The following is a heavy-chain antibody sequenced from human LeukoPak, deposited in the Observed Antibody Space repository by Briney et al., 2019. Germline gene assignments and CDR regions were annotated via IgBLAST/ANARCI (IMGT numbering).Heavy chain of an antibody. V-gene: IGHV4-59*12. J-gene: IGHJ2*01. D-gene: IGHD2-15*01. Sequence: KPSETLSLTCTVSGGSINSYYWSWIRQPPGKGLEWIAYISYSGSTNYNPSLKSRVTISLDTSKNQFSLKLSSVTAADTAVYYCASSPRYCSGGSCYHTYFDLWGRGTLVTVSS. CDR3: ASSPRYCSGGSCYHTYFDL. CDR1: GGSINSYY. CDR2: ISYSGST.